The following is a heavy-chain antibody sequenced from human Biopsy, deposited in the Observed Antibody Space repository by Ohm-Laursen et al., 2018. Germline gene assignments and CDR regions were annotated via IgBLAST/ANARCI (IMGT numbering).Heavy chain of an antibody. CDR1: GVSISSYY. Sequence: SETLSLTCTVSGVSISSYYWTWIRQTPGKGLEWIGHVYNGGITNYNPPLKSRVTISKDTSKNQFSLQLSSVTAADTAVYYCARTPRDSFWSGSYKRGLWFDPWGQGTLVTVSS. CDR2: VYNGGIT. CDR3: ARTPRDSFWSGSYKRGLWFDP. J-gene: IGHJ5*02. V-gene: IGHV4-59*01. D-gene: IGHD3-3*01.